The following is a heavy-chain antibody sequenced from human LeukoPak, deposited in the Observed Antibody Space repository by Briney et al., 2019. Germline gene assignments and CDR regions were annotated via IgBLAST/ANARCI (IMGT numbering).Heavy chain of an antibody. Sequence: GASVKVSCKTSGYTFSGYGISWVRQAPGQGLEWMGWITGNNGNTNYAPSLQGRVIMTKDTSTNTAYMEPTSLRSDDTAVYYCARDQRNSGSYRFEYWGQGTLVTVSS. CDR2: ITGNNGNT. CDR1: GYTFSGYG. D-gene: IGHD1-26*01. CDR3: ARDQRNSGSYRFEY. V-gene: IGHV1-18*01. J-gene: IGHJ4*02.